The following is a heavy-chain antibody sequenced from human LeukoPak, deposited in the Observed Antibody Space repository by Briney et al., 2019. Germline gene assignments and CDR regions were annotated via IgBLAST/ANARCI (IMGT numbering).Heavy chain of an antibody. CDR1: GFPFGDHA. J-gene: IGHJ4*02. CDR3: AKDEWFIYRADFILDY. CDR2: ISGDGGDT. Sequence: GGSLRLSCAASGFPFGDHAMHWVRQAPGKGLEWVSLISGDGGDTYYADSVKGRFTISRDNSKNSLYLQMNSLRAEDSSLYYCAKDEWFIYRADFILDYWGQGTLVTVSS. D-gene: IGHD3-3*01. V-gene: IGHV3-43*02.